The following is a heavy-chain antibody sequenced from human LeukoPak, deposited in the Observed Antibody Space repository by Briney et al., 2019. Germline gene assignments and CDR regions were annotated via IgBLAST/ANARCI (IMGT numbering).Heavy chain of an antibody. D-gene: IGHD5-12*01. J-gene: IGHJ6*02. CDR1: GFTVSSNY. Sequence: PGGSLRLSCAASGFTVSSNYMSWVRQAPGKGLVWVSRINSDGSSTSYADSVKGRFTISRDNAKNTVYLQMNSLRAEDTAVYYCARGGYDDYYYGMDVWGQGTTVTVSS. CDR2: INSDGSST. V-gene: IGHV3-74*01. CDR3: ARGGYDDYYYGMDV.